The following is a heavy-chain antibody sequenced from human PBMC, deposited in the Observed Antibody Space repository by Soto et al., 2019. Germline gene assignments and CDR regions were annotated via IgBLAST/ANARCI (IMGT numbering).Heavy chain of an antibody. J-gene: IGHJ6*03. CDR1: RFSFSSYS. D-gene: IGHD3-10*01. CDR2: ISYSGTTT. CDR3: AKAGVTTVVPGRGHYYIDV. V-gene: IGHV3-23*01. Sequence: EVHLLESGGGLVRPGGSLRLSCAAFRFSFSSYSLSWVRQAPGKGLEWVSAISYSGTTTYYADSVKGRFTISRDNSKNTLYMEMTSLRAEDTAIYYCAKAGVTTVVPGRGHYYIDVWGEGTRVTVS.